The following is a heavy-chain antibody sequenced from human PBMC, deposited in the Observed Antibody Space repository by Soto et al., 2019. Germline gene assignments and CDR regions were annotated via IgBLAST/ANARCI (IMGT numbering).Heavy chain of an antibody. V-gene: IGHV4-34*01. CDR3: ARGGTYYDFWSGYKKPKNWFDP. D-gene: IGHD3-3*01. Sequence: SETLSLTCAVYGESFSGYYWSWIRQPPGKGLEWIGEINHSGSTNYNPSLKSRVTISVDTSKNQFSLKLSSVTAADTAVYYCARGGTYYDFWSGYKKPKNWFDPWGQGTLVTVSS. CDR2: INHSGST. CDR1: GESFSGYY. J-gene: IGHJ5*02.